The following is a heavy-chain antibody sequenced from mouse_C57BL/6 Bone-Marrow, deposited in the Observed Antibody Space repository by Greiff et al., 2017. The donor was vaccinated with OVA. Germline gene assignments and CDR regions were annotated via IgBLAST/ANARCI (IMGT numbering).Heavy chain of an antibody. CDR1: GFNIKDDY. Sequence: VQLQQSGAELVRPGASVKLSCTASGFNIKDDYMHWVKQRPEQGLEWIGWIDPENGDTEYASKFQGKATITEDTSSNTAYLQISSLTSEDTAVYYCTTIFITTNYWGQGTTLTVSS. CDR2: IDPENGDT. CDR3: TTIFITTNY. J-gene: IGHJ2*01. D-gene: IGHD1-1*01. V-gene: IGHV14-4*01.